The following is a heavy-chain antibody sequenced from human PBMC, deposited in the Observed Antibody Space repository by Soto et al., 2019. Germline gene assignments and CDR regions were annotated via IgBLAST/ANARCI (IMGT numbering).Heavy chain of an antibody. Sequence: PSETLSLTCTVSGGYIISGGYYWSWIRQHPGKGLEWIGYIYYSGSTYYNPSLKSRVTISVDTSKNQFSLKLSSVTAADTAVYYCARGEYYYDSSGYQAPDAFDIWGQGTMVTVSS. CDR2: IYYSGST. D-gene: IGHD3-22*01. V-gene: IGHV4-31*03. CDR3: ARGEYYYDSSGYQAPDAFDI. CDR1: GGYIISGGYY. J-gene: IGHJ3*02.